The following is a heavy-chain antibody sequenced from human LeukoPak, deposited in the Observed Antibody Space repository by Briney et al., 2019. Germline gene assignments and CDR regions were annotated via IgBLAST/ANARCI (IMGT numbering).Heavy chain of an antibody. D-gene: IGHD1-7*01. CDR3: AKLPDYILELKTWFDP. Sequence: SETLSLTCTVSGGSISTHYWSWIRQPPGKGLEWIGYIYYSGSTNYNPSLKSRVTISVDTSKNQFSLKLGSVTAADTAVYYCAKLPDYILELKTWFDPWGQGTLVTVSS. CDR1: GGSISTHY. J-gene: IGHJ5*02. CDR2: IYYSGST. V-gene: IGHV4-59*11.